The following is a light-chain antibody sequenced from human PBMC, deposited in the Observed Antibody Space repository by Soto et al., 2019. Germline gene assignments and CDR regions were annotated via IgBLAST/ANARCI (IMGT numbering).Light chain of an antibody. CDR3: QQRSNCPWALT. J-gene: IGKJ4*01. CDR2: DAS. CDR1: QSVSSY. V-gene: IGKV3-11*01. Sequence: EIVLTQSPATLSLSPGERATLSCRASQSVSSYLAWYQQKPGQAPRLLIYDASNRATGIPARFSGSGSGTDFTLTISSLEPEDFAVYYCQQRSNCPWALTFGGGTKVEIK.